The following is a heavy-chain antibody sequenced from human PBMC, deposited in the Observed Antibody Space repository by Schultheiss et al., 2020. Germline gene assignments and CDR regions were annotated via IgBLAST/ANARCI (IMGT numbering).Heavy chain of an antibody. Sequence: SETLSLTCAVYGGSFSGYYWSWIRQPPGKGLEWIGEINHSGSTNYNPSLKSRVTISVDTSKNQFSLKLSSVTAADTAVYYCARASYCSSTSCYPTFDPWGQGTLVTVSS. V-gene: IGHV4-34*01. J-gene: IGHJ5*02. CDR2: INHSGST. CDR3: ARASYCSSTSCYPTFDP. D-gene: IGHD2-2*01. CDR1: GGSFSGYY.